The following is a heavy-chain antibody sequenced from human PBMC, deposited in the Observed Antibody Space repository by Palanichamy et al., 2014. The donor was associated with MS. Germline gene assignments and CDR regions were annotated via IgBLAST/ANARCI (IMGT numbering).Heavy chain of an antibody. CDR2: IKQDGSET. J-gene: IGHJ3*01. CDR3: VRDGRVPNHLHYAFDV. V-gene: IGHV3-7*01. Sequence: EVHLVESGGGLVQPGGSLRLSCAASGFTFSDHWMSWVRQVPGKGLEWVANIKQDGSETYYVDSVKGRFTTSRDNTKNSLFLQMSSVRAEDAAVYFCVRDGRVPNHLHYAFDVWGQGRLVTVS. D-gene: IGHD1-14*01. CDR1: GFTFSDHW.